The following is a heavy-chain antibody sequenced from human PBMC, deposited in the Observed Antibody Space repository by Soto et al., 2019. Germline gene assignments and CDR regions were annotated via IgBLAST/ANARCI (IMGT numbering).Heavy chain of an antibody. V-gene: IGHV4-39*01. D-gene: IGHD6-19*01. CDR3: ARYSSGWYNFDY. Sequence: SETLSLTCTVSGGSISSSSYYWGWIRQPPGKGLEWIGSIYYSGSTYYNPSLKSRVTISVDTSKNQFSLKLSSVTAADTAVYYCARYSSGWYNFDYWGQGTLVTVSS. CDR2: IYYSGST. CDR1: GGSISSSSYY. J-gene: IGHJ4*02.